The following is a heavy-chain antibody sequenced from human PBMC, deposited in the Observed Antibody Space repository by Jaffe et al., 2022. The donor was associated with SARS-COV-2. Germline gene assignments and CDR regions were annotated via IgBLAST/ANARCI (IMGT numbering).Heavy chain of an antibody. Sequence: QVQLVESGGGVVQPGRSLRLSCAASGFTFSSYGMHWVRQAPGKGLEWVAVIWYDGSNKYYADSVKGRFTISRDNSKNTLYLQMNSLRAEDTAVYYCARDSIAVAGKSFDYWGQGTLVTVSS. D-gene: IGHD6-19*01. CDR2: IWYDGSNK. CDR1: GFTFSSYG. V-gene: IGHV3-33*01. CDR3: ARDSIAVAGKSFDY. J-gene: IGHJ4*02.